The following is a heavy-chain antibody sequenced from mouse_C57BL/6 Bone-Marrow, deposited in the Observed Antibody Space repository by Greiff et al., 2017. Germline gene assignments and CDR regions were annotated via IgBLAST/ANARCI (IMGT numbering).Heavy chain of an antibody. V-gene: IGHV1-62-2*01. D-gene: IGHD2-4*01. CDR1: GYIFTEYT. CDR3: ARHERYYDYEGYFDY. CDR2: FYPGSGSI. Sequence: LQQSGAELVKPGASVKLSCKASGYIFTEYTIHWVKQRSGQGLEWIGWFYPGSGSIKYNERFKDKATLTADKSSNTVDMEVSRLTSEDAAVYFCARHERYYDYEGYFDYWGQGTTLTVSS. J-gene: IGHJ2*01.